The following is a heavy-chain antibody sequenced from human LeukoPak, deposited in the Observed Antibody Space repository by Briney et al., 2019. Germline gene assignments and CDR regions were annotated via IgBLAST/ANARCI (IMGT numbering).Heavy chain of an antibody. Sequence: PSETLSLTCTVSGGSISSYYWSWIRQPPVKGLEWIGYIYYSGSTNYNPSLKSRVTISVDTSKNQFSLKLSSVTAADTAVYYCARETVTQLFDYWGQGTLVTVSS. V-gene: IGHV4-59*01. CDR1: GGSISSYY. D-gene: IGHD4-17*01. J-gene: IGHJ4*02. CDR3: ARETVTQLFDY. CDR2: IYYSGST.